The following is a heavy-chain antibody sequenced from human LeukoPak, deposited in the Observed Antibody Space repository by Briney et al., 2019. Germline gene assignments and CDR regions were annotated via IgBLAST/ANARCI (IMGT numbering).Heavy chain of an antibody. Sequence: ASVKVSCKASGYTFTSYYMHWVPQAPGQGLEWMGIINPSGGSTSYAQKFQGRVTMTRDTSTSTVYMELSSLRSEDTAVYYCARAREYSSSWYFWFDPWGQGTLVTVSS. J-gene: IGHJ5*02. CDR3: ARAREYSSSWYFWFDP. D-gene: IGHD6-13*01. CDR1: GYTFTSYY. CDR2: INPSGGST. V-gene: IGHV1-46*01.